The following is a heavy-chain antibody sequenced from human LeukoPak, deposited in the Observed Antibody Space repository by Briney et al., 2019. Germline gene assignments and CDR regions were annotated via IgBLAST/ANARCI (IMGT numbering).Heavy chain of an antibody. V-gene: IGHV3-48*03. CDR3: AIHDYHSNSDAFDV. Sequence: PGGSLRLSCTVSGFTFSSYELSWVRQAPAKGLEWIAYISSSSSIIYYADSVKGRFTISRDSAKNSLYLQMNSLRAEDTAVYYCAIHDYHSNSDAFDVWGQGTMVTVSS. J-gene: IGHJ3*01. D-gene: IGHD4-23*01. CDR1: GFTFSSYE. CDR2: ISSSSSII.